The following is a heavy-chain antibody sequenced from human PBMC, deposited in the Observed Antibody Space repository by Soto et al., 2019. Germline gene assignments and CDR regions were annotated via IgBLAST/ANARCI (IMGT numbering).Heavy chain of an antibody. CDR3: ARDSIRITMIVVSSRAFDI. CDR1: GASFSGYY. V-gene: IGHV4-34*01. J-gene: IGHJ3*02. CDR2: INHSGST. D-gene: IGHD3-22*01. Sequence: PSETLSLISAAYGASFSGYYWSWIPQPTGKALESIGDINHSGSTTYNPSLRSRVTISVDTSQNQFPLKLSSVTAADPAVYYCARDSIRITMIVVSSRAFDIWGQGTMVTVS.